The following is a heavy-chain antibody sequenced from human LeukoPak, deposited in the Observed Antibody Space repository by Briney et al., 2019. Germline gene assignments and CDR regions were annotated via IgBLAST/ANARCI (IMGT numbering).Heavy chain of an antibody. Sequence: SETLSLTCTVSGYSISSGYYWGWIRQPPGKGLVWIGSIYHSGSTYYNPSLKSRVTISVDTSKNQFSLKLSSVTAADTAVYYCARTGGYSSSWYGYWGQGTLVTVSS. CDR3: ARTGGYSSSWYGY. V-gene: IGHV4-38-2*02. CDR1: GYSISSGYY. J-gene: IGHJ4*02. D-gene: IGHD6-13*01. CDR2: IYHSGST.